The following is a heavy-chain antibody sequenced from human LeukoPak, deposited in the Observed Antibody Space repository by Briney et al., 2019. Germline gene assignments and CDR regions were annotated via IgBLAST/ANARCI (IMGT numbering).Heavy chain of an antibody. J-gene: IGHJ5*02. CDR1: GGSISSGIYY. CDR2: IYYSGST. Sequence: SETLSLTCTVSGGSISSGIYYWGWIRQPPGKGLEWIGSIYYSGSTYYNPSLKSRVTISVDTSMNQFSLTLSSVIAADTAVYYCARQIWQTTTRPWFDPWGQGTLVTVSS. CDR3: ARQIWQTTTRPWFDP. D-gene: IGHD1-26*01. V-gene: IGHV4-39*01.